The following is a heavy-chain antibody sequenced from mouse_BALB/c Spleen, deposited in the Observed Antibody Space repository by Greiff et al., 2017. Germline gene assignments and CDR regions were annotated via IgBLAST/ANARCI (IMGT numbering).Heavy chain of an antibody. CDR1: GYTFTSYW. CDR3: AREGSGYAMDY. CDR2: IYPGDGDT. Sequence: VQLQQSGAELARPGASVKLSCKASGYTFTSYWMQWVKQRPGQGLEWIGAIYPGDGDTRYTQKFKGKATLTADKSSSTAYMQLSSLASEDSAVYYCAREGSGYAMDYWGQGTSVTVSS. D-gene: IGHD3-1*01. V-gene: IGHV1-87*01. J-gene: IGHJ4*01.